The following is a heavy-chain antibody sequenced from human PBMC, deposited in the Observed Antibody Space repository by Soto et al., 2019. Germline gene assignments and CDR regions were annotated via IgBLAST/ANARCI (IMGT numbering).Heavy chain of an antibody. CDR1: GYTFTSNA. V-gene: IGHV1-3*01. CDR3: ARISSATAVSPFDY. D-gene: IGHD2-21*02. J-gene: IGHJ4*02. Sequence: ASVKVSCKASGYTFTSNAIHWVRQAPGQRPEWMGWINVGNGNTKLSQNFQGRVTITRDTSASTAYMELSSLRSEDTGVYYCARISSATAVSPFDYWGQGTLVTVS. CDR2: INVGNGNT.